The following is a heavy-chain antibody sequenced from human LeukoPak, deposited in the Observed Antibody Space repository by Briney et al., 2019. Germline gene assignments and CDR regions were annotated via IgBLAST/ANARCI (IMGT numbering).Heavy chain of an antibody. CDR3: ARDRSGSYYRIDY. Sequence: SETLSLTCTVSGGSINTYSWSWIRQPAGKGLEWIGRIYASGSTNYNPSLKSRVTMSVDTSKNQFSLKLSSVIAADTAMYYCARDRSGSYYRIDYWGQGTLVTVSS. D-gene: IGHD1-26*01. J-gene: IGHJ4*02. CDR1: GGSINTYS. CDR2: IYASGST. V-gene: IGHV4-4*07.